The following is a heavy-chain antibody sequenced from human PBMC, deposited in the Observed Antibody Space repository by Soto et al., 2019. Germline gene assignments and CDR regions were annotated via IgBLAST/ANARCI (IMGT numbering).Heavy chain of an antibody. CDR3: ASLAMVRGVRYNWFDP. V-gene: IGHV3-21*01. CDR2: ISSSSSYI. CDR1: GFTFSSYS. Sequence: PGGSLRLSCAASGFTFSSYSMNWVRQAPGKGLEWVSSISSSSSYIYYADSVKGRFTISRDNAKNSLYLQMNSLRAEDTAVYYCASLAMVRGVRYNWFDPWGQGTLVTVSS. D-gene: IGHD3-10*01. J-gene: IGHJ5*02.